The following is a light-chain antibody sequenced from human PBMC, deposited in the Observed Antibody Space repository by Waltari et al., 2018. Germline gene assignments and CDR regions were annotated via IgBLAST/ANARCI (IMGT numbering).Light chain of an antibody. Sequence: SSVLLQAPSVSVAPGQPATVTRGGDNIGSRSVNWYKQKPARAPVLDVYLDRHRRSGLRVRFSGFKGEDAATLTISRVEAEDEAYYFFHVWDAKTVIFGGGTKLTVL. J-gene: IGLJ2*01. V-gene: IGLV3-21*02. CDR2: LDR. CDR1: NIGSRS. CDR3: HVWDAKTVI.